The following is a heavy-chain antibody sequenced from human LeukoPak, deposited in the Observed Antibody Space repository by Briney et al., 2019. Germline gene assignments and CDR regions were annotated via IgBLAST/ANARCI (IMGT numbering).Heavy chain of an antibody. V-gene: IGHV1-2*02. J-gene: IGHJ5*02. CDR3: ARDKVLRYFDIVSKNNWFDP. CDR2: INPNSGGT. Sequence: GASVKVSCKASGYTFTGYYMHWVRQAPGQGLEWMGWINPNSGGTNYAQKFQGRVTMTRDTSISTAYMELSRLRSDDTAVYYCARDKVLRYFDIVSKNNWFDPWGQGTLVTVSS. D-gene: IGHD3-9*01. CDR1: GYTFTGYY.